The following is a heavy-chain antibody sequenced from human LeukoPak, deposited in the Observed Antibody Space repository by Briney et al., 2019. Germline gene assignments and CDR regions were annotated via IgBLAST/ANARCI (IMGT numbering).Heavy chain of an antibody. CDR2: INHSGST. D-gene: IGHD3-9*01. Sequence: SSETLSLTCAVYGGSFSGYYWSWIRQPPGKGLEWIGEINHSGSTNYNPSLKSRVTISVDTSKNQFSLKLGSVTAADTAVYYCARGPRYFDWLLSHRFDYWGQGTLVTVSS. CDR1: GGSFSGYY. J-gene: IGHJ4*02. CDR3: ARGPRYFDWLLSHRFDY. V-gene: IGHV4-34*01.